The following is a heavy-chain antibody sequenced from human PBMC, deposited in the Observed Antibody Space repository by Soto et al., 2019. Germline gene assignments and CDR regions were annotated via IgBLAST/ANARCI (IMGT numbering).Heavy chain of an antibody. D-gene: IGHD3-10*01. J-gene: IGHJ4*02. CDR3: ARDPALYGSGSYPAY. V-gene: IGHV3-21*01. Sequence: GGSLRLSCAASGFTFSSYSMNWVRQAPGKGLEWVSSISSSSSYIYYADSVKGRFTISRDNAKNSLYLQMNSLRAEDTAVYYCARDPALYGSGSYPAYWRQGTLVTVSS. CDR1: GFTFSSYS. CDR2: ISSSSSYI.